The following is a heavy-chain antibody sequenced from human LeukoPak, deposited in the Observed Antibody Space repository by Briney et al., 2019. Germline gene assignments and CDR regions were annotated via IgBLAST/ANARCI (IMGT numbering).Heavy chain of an antibody. CDR2: ISYDGSNK. CDR3: ARVLDSSGSYYYYGMDV. D-gene: IGHD3-22*01. CDR1: GFTFSSYA. Sequence: GGSLRLSCAASGFTFSSYAMPWVRQAPGKGLEWVAVISYDGSNKYYADSVKGRFTISRDNSKNTLYLQMNSLRAEDTAVCYCARVLDSSGSYYYYGMDVWGQGTTVTVSS. J-gene: IGHJ6*02. V-gene: IGHV3-30-3*01.